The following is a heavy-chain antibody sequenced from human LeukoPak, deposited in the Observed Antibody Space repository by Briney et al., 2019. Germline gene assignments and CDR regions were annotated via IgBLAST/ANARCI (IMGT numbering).Heavy chain of an antibody. J-gene: IGHJ4*02. V-gene: IGHV1-8*01. CDR2: MNPNSGNT. CDR3: ARWSEWMDQLGRRGFDY. CDR1: VYTFTSYD. Sequence: ASVNVSCKSSVYTFTSYDINWVRQATGQGLEWMGWMNPNSGNTGYAQKFQGRVTMTRNTSISTAYMELSSLRSEDTAVYYCARWSEWMDQLGRRGFDYWGQGTLVTVSS. D-gene: IGHD2-2*01.